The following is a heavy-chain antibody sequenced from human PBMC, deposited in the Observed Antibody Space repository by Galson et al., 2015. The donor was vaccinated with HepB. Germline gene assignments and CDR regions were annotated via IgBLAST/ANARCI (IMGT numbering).Heavy chain of an antibody. CDR2: ISYDGSNK. CDR1: GFTFSSYA. CDR3: ARDGIAVAGTGADY. J-gene: IGHJ4*02. D-gene: IGHD6-19*01. V-gene: IGHV3-30*04. Sequence: SLRLSCAASGFTFSSYAMHWVRQAPGKGLEWVAVISYDGSNKYYADSVKGRLTISRDNSKNTLYLQMNSLRAEDTAVYYCARDGIAVAGTGADYWGQGTLVTVSS.